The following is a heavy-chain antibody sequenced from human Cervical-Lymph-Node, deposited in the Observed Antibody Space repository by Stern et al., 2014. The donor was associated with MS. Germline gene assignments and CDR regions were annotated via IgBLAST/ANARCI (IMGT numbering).Heavy chain of an antibody. J-gene: IGHJ4*02. CDR1: GFSLNTDGVA. Sequence: QITLKESGPALVTPTQSLTLTCTFSGFSLNTDGVAVGWIRQTPGKAPEWLAVIFWDDEKKYSPSLQTRLAISMDTSKNQVVLNMANMDPLDTGTYYCAHRRTAFYFFDYWGQGILVTVSS. D-gene: IGHD3-10*01. CDR3: AHRRTAFYFFDY. CDR2: IFWDDEK. V-gene: IGHV2-5*02.